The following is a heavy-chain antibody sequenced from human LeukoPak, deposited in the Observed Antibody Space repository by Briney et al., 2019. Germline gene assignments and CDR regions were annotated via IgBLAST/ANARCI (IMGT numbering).Heavy chain of an antibody. CDR2: ISGSGGST. D-gene: IGHD4-17*01. J-gene: IGHJ6*03. CDR1: GFTVSSNY. Sequence: GGSLRLSCAASGFTVSSNYMSWVRQAPGKGLEWVSAISGSGGSTYYADSVKGRFTISRDNSKNTLYLQMNSLRAEDTAVYYCAKAVTTGRYYYYYMDVWGKGTTVTISS. CDR3: AKAVTTGRYYYYYMDV. V-gene: IGHV3-23*01.